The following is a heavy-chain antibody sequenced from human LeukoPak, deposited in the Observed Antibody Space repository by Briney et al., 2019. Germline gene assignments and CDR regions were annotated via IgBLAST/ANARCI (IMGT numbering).Heavy chain of an antibody. CDR2: ISGSGGST. CDR1: GFTFSSYA. J-gene: IGHJ6*02. CDR3: AKRPSIATDYYYYGMDV. Sequence: GGSLRLSCAASGFTFSSYAMSWARQAPGKGLEWVSAISGSGGSTYYADSVKGRFTISRDNSKNTLYLQMNSLRAEDTAVYYCAKRPSIATDYYYYGMDVWGQGTTVTVSS. D-gene: IGHD2-21*01. V-gene: IGHV3-23*01.